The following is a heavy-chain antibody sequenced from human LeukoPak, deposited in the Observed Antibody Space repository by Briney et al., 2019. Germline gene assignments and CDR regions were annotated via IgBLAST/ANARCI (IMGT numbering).Heavy chain of an antibody. D-gene: IGHD1-26*01. V-gene: IGHV3-23*01. Sequence: GGSLRLSCAASGFTFSSYSMNWVRQAPGKGLEWVSSLSATGGSTYYADSVKGRFSISRDNSRNTLYLQINSLRAEDTAVYYCAKAKSGSYSPFDYWGQGTLVTVSS. J-gene: IGHJ4*02. CDR3: AKAKSGSYSPFDY. CDR1: GFTFSSYS. CDR2: LSATGGST.